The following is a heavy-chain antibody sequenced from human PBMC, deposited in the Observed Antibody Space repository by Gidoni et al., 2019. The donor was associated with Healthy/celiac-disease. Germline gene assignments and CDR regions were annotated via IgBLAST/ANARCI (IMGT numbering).Heavy chain of an antibody. Sequence: QVQLQESGPGLVKPSETLSLTCTVPGGSISSYYWSWIRQPPGKGLEWIGYIYYSGSTNYNPSLKSRVTISVDTSKNQFSLKLSSVTAADTAVYYCARDRIGYSYGSVNYYYYMDVWGKGTTVTVSS. D-gene: IGHD5-18*01. V-gene: IGHV4-59*01. CDR3: ARDRIGYSYGSVNYYYYMDV. CDR2: IYYSGST. CDR1: GGSISSYY. J-gene: IGHJ6*03.